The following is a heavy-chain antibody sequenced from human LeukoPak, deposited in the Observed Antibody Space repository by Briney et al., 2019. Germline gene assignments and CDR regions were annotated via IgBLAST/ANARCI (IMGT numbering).Heavy chain of an antibody. CDR2: IYYSGST. V-gene: IGHV4-39*01. D-gene: IGHD2-2*01. Sequence: SETVSLTCTVSGGSISSSSYYWGWIRQPPGKGLEWIGSIYYSGSTYYNPSLKSRVTISVDTSKNQFSLKLSSLTAADTAVYYCPSAHSRYCSSTSCSRTHAFDIWGQETMVTVSS. CDR1: GGSISSSSYY. CDR3: PSAHSRYCSSTSCSRTHAFDI. J-gene: IGHJ3*02.